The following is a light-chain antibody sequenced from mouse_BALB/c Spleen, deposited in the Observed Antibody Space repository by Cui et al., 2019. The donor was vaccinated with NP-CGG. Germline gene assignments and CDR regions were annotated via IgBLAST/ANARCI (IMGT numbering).Light chain of an antibody. CDR1: TGAVTTSNY. CDR2: GTN. Sequence: QAFLTQESALTTSPGETVTLTCRSSTGAVTTSNYANWVQEKPDHLFTGLIGGTNNRAPGAPARFSGSLIGDKAALTITGAQTEDEAIYFCALWYSNHWVFGGGTKLTVL. J-gene: IGLJ1*01. V-gene: IGLV1*01. CDR3: ALWYSNHWV.